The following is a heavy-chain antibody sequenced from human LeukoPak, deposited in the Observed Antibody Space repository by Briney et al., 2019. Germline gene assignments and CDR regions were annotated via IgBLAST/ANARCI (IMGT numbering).Heavy chain of an antibody. CDR1: GFTFSSHN. V-gene: IGHV3-21*01. Sequence: AGGSLRLSCAASGFTFSSHNMNWVRQAPGKGLEWVSSISSSSSYIYYADSVRGRFTISRDNAKKSLYLQMNSLRAEDTAVYYCAKDRRLAAFDYGGQGTLVTVSS. J-gene: IGHJ4*02. D-gene: IGHD6-25*01. CDR3: AKDRRLAAFDY. CDR2: ISSSSSYI.